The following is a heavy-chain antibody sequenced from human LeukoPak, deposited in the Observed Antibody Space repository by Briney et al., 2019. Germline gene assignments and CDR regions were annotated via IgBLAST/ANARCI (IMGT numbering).Heavy chain of an antibody. CDR3: ARGGSNFDY. CDR1: GGSISSYY. Sequence: SETLSLTCTVSGGSISSYYWSWIRQPPGKGLEWIGYIYYSGSTNYNPSLKSRVTISVDTSKNQFSLKLSSVTAADTAVYYCARGGSNFDYWGQGTLVTVSS. V-gene: IGHV4-59*01. J-gene: IGHJ4*02. CDR2: IYYSGST.